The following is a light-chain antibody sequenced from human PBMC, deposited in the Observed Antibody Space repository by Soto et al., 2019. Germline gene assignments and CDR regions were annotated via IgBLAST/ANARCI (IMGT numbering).Light chain of an antibody. J-gene: IGKJ2*01. CDR2: GSS. V-gene: IGKV3-15*01. CDR3: QQYNSWPPYT. Sequence: EIVMTQSPATLSVSPGEKATLSCRASQSINTNLAWYQQKFGQAPRLLIYGSSTRATGIPARFSGSGSGTDFTLSISSLQSEDFAVYYCQQYNSWPPYTFGQGTKLEI. CDR1: QSINTN.